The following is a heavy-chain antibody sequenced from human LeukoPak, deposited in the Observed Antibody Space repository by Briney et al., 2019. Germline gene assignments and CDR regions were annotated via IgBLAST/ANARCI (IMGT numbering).Heavy chain of an antibody. CDR2: IYHSGST. V-gene: IGHV4-38-2*01. CDR1: GYSISSGYY. J-gene: IGHJ5*02. Sequence: ETSETLSLTCAVSGYSISSGYYWGWIRQPPGKGLEWIGSIYHSGSTYYNPSLKSRVTISVDTSKNQFSLKLSSVTAADTAVYYCARSMEVAAADDNWFDPWGQEPWSPSPQ. CDR3: ARSMEVAAADDNWFDP. D-gene: IGHD6-13*01.